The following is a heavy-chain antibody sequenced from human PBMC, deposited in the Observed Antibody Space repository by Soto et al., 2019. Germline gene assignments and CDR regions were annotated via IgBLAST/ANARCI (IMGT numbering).Heavy chain of an antibody. Sequence: PGGSLRLSCAASGFTFDNCGMHWVRQAPGKGLEWVSGISWDSGTIGCADSVKGRFIISRDDAKNSLYLQMNSLRGEDTALYYCVQGRYPTMATPLDHWGQGTLVTVSS. CDR3: VQGRYPTMATPLDH. CDR2: ISWDSGTI. J-gene: IGHJ5*02. D-gene: IGHD5-12*01. CDR1: GFTFDNCG. V-gene: IGHV3-9*01.